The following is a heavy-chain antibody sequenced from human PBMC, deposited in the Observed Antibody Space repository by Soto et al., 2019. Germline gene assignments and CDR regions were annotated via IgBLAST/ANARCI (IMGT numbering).Heavy chain of an antibody. CDR2: ITTSSSFR. V-gene: IGHV3-21*01. CDR3: ARDLGVALATLTLDS. CDR1: GFTFSSYW. J-gene: IGHJ4*02. Sequence: PGGSLRLSCAASGFTFSSYWMSWVRQAPGKGLEWVADITTSSSFRFYADSVKGRFTISRDDAKNSLYLQMNNLRVEDTGVYYCARDLGVALATLTLDSWGQGTLVTVSS. D-gene: IGHD2-15*01.